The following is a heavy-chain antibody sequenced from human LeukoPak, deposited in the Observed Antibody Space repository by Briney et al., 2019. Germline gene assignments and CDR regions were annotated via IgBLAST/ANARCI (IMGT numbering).Heavy chain of an antibody. J-gene: IGHJ4*02. D-gene: IGHD6-13*01. CDR2: ISYDGSNK. CDR1: GFTFSSYG. Sequence: PGGSLRLYCAASGFTFSSYGMHWVRQAPGKGLEWVAVISYDGSNKYYADSVKGRFTISRDNSKNTLYLQMNSLRAEDTAVYYCASLPAAADLLWGQGTLVTASS. CDR3: ASLPAAADLL. V-gene: IGHV3-30*01.